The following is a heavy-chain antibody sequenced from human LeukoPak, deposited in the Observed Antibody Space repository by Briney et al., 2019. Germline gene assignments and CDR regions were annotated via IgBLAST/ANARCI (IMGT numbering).Heavy chain of an antibody. J-gene: IGHJ4*02. V-gene: IGHV3-23*01. CDR3: AKVAIGSAYYFDY. D-gene: IGHD1-26*01. CDR1: GFTFSNYA. CDR2: ISAGGDGT. Sequence: GGSLRLSCAASGFTFSNYAMRWVHQAPGKGLEWVSAISAGGDGTYYADSVKGRFTISRDNSKNTLYLQMNSLRAEDTAIYYCAKVAIGSAYYFDYWGQGTLVTVSS.